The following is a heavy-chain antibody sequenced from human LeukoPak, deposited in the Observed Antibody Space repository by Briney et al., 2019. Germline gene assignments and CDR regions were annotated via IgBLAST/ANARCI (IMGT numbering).Heavy chain of an antibody. Sequence: ASVKVSCKASGYTFTSYGISWVRQAPGQGLEWMGWISAYNGNTNYAQKLQGRVTMTTDTSMSTAYMELRSLRSDDTAVYYCARGTIYDFWSGYYYFDYWGQGTLVTVSS. CDR2: ISAYNGNT. CDR1: GYTFTSYG. D-gene: IGHD3-3*01. J-gene: IGHJ4*02. CDR3: ARGTIYDFWSGYYYFDY. V-gene: IGHV1-18*01.